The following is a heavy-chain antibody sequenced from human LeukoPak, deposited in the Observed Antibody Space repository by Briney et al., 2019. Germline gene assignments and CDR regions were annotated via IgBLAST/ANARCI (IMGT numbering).Heavy chain of an antibody. J-gene: IGHJ4*02. V-gene: IGHV1-18*01. Sequence: ASVKVSCKASGYTFTSYGISWVRQAPGQGLEWMGWISANNGNTNYAQKLQGRVTMTTDTSTSTAYMELRSLRSDDTAVYYCARVYDYVWGSYRPFDYWGQGTLVTVSS. CDR3: ARVYDYVWGSYRPFDY. CDR2: ISANNGNT. D-gene: IGHD3-16*02. CDR1: GYTFTSYG.